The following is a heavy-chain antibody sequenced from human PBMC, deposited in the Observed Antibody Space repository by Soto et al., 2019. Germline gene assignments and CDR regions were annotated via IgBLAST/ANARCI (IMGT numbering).Heavy chain of an antibody. CDR1: GGSISGGGYY. J-gene: IGHJ4*02. Sequence: SETLSLTCRVSGGSISGGGYYWSWISQHPGKGLEWIGYIYYSGSTYYNPSLKSRVTISVDTSKNQFSLKLSSVTAADTAVYYCARKNVDIVATTPFDYWGQGTLVTVSS. CDR3: ARKNVDIVATTPFDY. V-gene: IGHV4-31*03. D-gene: IGHD5-12*01. CDR2: IYYSGST.